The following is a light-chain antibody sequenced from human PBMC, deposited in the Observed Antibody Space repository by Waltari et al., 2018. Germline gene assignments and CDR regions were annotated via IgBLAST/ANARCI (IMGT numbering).Light chain of an antibody. CDR3: CSYADNYTFVV. J-gene: IGLJ2*01. Sequence: QSALTRLRSVSGSPGQSVTISCTGTSSGVGGYKYVSWYQQPPGKPSQFMIYNVSKRPSGVPDRFSGSKSGSTASLTISGLQDEDEADYYCCSYADNYTFVVIGGGTKLTGL. CDR2: NVS. V-gene: IGLV2-11*01. CDR1: SSGVGGYKY.